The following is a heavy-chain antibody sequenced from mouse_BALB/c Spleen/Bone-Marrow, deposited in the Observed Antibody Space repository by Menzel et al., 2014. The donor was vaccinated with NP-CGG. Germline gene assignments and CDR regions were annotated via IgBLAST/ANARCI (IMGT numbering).Heavy chain of an antibody. D-gene: IGHD1-1*01. CDR2: IYPTTGYT. V-gene: IGHV1-4*01. Sequence: QVQLKESGAELARPGASVKMSCKASGYTFTSYTMHWVKQRPGQGLEWIGYIYPTTGYTNYNQTFKDKASMTADKSSSTAYMQLSSLTSEDSAVYYCARGVNYNYAYFDYWAKAPLSQSPQ. J-gene: IGHJ2*01. CDR3: ARGVNYNYAYFDY. CDR1: GYTFTSYT.